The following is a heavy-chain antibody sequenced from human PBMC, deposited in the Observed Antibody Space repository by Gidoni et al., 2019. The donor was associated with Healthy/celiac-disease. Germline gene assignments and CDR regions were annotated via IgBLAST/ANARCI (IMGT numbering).Heavy chain of an antibody. V-gene: IGHV4-31*03. CDR1: GGPISSGGYY. J-gene: IGHJ3*02. CDR3: ARDGDYDYVWGSYRYTGGAFDI. Sequence: QVQLQESGPGLVKPSQTLSLTCTVSGGPISSGGYYWSWISQHPGKGLEWIGYIYYSGSTYYNPSLKSRVTISVDTSKNQFSLKLSSVTAADTAVYYCARDGDYDYVWGSYRYTGGAFDIWGQGTMVTVSS. D-gene: IGHD3-16*02. CDR2: IYYSGST.